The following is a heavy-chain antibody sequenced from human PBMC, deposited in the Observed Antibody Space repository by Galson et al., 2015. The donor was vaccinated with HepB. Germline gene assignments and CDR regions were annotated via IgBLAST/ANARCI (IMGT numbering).Heavy chain of an antibody. CDR2: IKTDGSST. CDR3: ARSGVIAFDI. V-gene: IGHV3-74*01. Sequence: SLRLSCAASGFTFSGYWMHWVRQAPGKGLVWVSRIKTDGSSTSHADSVKGRFTISRDNAKNTLYLQMNSLRAEDTAVYYRARSGVIAFDIWGQGTMVTVSS. J-gene: IGHJ3*02. D-gene: IGHD2-21*01. CDR1: GFTFSGYW.